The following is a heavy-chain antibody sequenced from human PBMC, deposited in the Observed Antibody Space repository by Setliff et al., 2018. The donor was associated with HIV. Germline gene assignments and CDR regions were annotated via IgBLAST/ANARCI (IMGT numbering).Heavy chain of an antibody. CDR3: ARGSPRVWFGGFLYPEIDY. CDR2: LIPKSNTP. Sequence: GASVKVSCKASGDTFSTFAIIWVRQAPGQGLEWMGGLIPKSNTPDYAQIFKGRLTITADESTSAAHMELVGLTSEDTAVYYCARGSPRVWFGGFLYPEIDYWGQGSLVTVSS. CDR1: GDTFSTFA. V-gene: IGHV1-69*13. J-gene: IGHJ4*02. D-gene: IGHD3-10*01.